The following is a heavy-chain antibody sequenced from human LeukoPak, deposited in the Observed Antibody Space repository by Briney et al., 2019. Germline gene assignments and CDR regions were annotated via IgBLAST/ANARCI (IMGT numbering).Heavy chain of an antibody. V-gene: IGHV3-74*01. CDR3: ASAYTYVRLGDH. D-gene: IGHD3-10*02. Sequence: GGSLRLSCAASGFTFSSYWMSWVRQAPGKGLVWVARTNLHGTAVDYADSVKGRFTISRDNSKNMLFLEMNSLRAEDTAVYYCASAYTYVRLGDHWGQGTLVTVSP. CDR1: GFTFSSYW. J-gene: IGHJ4*02. CDR2: TNLHGTAV.